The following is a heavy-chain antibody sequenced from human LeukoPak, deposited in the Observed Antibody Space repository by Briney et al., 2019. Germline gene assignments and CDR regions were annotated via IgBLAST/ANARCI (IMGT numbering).Heavy chain of an antibody. V-gene: IGHV3-30*18. CDR1: GFTFSSYG. Sequence: GGSLRLSCAASGFTFSSYGMHWVRQAPGKGLGWVAYISYDGSNKYYADSVKGRFTISRDNSRNTLFLQMNSLRAEDTAVFYCANEEQSGYDLPQRAHPVVTGHWGQGTLVTVSS. CDR3: ANEEQSGYDLPQRAHPVVTGH. CDR2: ISYDGSNK. D-gene: IGHD5-12*01. J-gene: IGHJ4*02.